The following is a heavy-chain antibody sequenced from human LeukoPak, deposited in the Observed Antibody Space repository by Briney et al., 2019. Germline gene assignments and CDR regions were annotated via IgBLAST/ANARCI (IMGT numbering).Heavy chain of an antibody. CDR2: FDPEDGET. V-gene: IGHV1-24*01. D-gene: IGHD1-7*01. Sequence: GASVKVSCKVSGYTLTELSMHWVRQAPGKGLEWMGGFDPEDGETIYAQKFQGRVTMTEDTSASTAYMELSSLRSEDMAVYYCARSYNWNYEENDAFDIWGQGTMVTVSS. CDR1: GYTLTELS. CDR3: ARSYNWNYEENDAFDI. J-gene: IGHJ3*02.